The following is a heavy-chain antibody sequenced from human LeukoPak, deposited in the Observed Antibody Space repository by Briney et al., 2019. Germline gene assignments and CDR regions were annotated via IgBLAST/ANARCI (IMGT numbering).Heavy chain of an antibody. J-gene: IGHJ6*03. Sequence: ASVKVSCKASGYTFTGYYMHWVRQAPGQGLEWMGWINPNSGGTNYAQKFQGRVTMTRDTSISTAYMELSRLRSDDTAVYYCARDLGERDNYYYYYYMDVWGKGTTVTVSS. CDR2: INPNSGGT. V-gene: IGHV1-2*02. D-gene: IGHD1-1*01. CDR1: GYTFTGYY. CDR3: ARDLGERDNYYYYYYMDV.